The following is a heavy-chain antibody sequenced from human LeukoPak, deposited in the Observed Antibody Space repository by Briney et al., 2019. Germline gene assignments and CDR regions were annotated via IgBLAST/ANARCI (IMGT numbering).Heavy chain of an antibody. CDR2: IYHTGST. CDR3: AREGRWGMKYFFDF. CDR1: GGSLTGHY. J-gene: IGHJ4*02. Sequence: PSETLSLTCNVSGGSLTGHYWSWVRQFPERGLEWIGQIYHTGSTHYSPSLRTRFAISVDTSKNKFFLSVKSVTAADTAVYFCAREGRWGMKYFFDFWGQGTLVTVSS. V-gene: IGHV4-59*11. D-gene: IGHD4-23*01.